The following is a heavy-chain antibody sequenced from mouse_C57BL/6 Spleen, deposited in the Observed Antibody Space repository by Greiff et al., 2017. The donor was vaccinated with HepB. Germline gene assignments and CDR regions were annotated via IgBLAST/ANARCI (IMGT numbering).Heavy chain of an antibody. D-gene: IGHD2-2*01. V-gene: IGHV1-72*01. CDR2: IDPNSGGT. Sequence: QVQLQQPGAELVKPGASVKLSCKASGYTFTSYWMHWVKQRPGRGLEWIGRIDPNSGGTKYTEKFKSKATLTVDKPSSTAYMQLSSLTSEDSAVYYCARENYGYDVGYFDDWGQGTTLTVSS. CDR1: GYTFTSYW. CDR3: ARENYGYDVGYFDD. J-gene: IGHJ2*01.